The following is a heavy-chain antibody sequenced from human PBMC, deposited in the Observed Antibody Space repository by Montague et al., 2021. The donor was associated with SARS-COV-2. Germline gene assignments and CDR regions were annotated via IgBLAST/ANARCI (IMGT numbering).Heavy chain of an antibody. D-gene: IGHD6-19*01. V-gene: IGHV2-5*01. CDR2: IYWNDDK. Sequence: PALVKPPQTLTLTCTFSGFSLDSRGVGVGWIRQPPGKALECLALIYWNDDKRYSPSLKTRLTVTKDTSRNQVVLRMINMDPVDTATYFCAHKNSGWPIEFANWGQGAPVTVSS. CDR3: AHKNSGWPIEFAN. J-gene: IGHJ4*02. CDR1: GFSLDSRGVG.